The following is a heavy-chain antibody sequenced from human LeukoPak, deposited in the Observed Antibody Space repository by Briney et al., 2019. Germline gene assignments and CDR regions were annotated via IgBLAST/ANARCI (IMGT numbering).Heavy chain of an antibody. D-gene: IGHD3-3*01. CDR2: IYYSGST. CDR1: GGSISSYY. Sequence: PSETLSLTCTVSGGSISSYYWSWIRQPPGKGLEWIWYIYYSGSTNYNPSLKSRVTISVDTSKNQFSLKLSSVTAADTAVYYCARESEELRPYYYYYYMDVWGKGTTVTVSS. J-gene: IGHJ6*03. V-gene: IGHV4-59*01. CDR3: ARESEELRPYYYYYYMDV.